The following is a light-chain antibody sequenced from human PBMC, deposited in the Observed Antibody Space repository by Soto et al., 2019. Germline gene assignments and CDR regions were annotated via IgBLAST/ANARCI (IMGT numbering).Light chain of an antibody. CDR2: EGN. Sequence: QSVLAQPASVSGSPGQSITISCTGTSSDVGSYNLVSWFQQHPGKAPKLMIYEGNKRPSGVSTRFSGSKSGNTASLTISGLQAEDEADYYCCSYAGSTTYVFGTGKKVTV. CDR1: SSDVGSYNL. V-gene: IGLV2-23*01. J-gene: IGLJ1*01. CDR3: CSYAGSTTYV.